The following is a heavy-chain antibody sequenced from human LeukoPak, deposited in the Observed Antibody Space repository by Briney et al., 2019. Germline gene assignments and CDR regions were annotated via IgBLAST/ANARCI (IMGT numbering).Heavy chain of an antibody. J-gene: IGHJ2*01. CDR1: GFTFSSYD. Sequence: PGGSLRPSCTASGFTFSSYDMSWVRQAPGKGLEWVSSITTITGDTYYTDSVKGRFTISRDNSKNTIYLQMNSLRAEDTALYYCAKAINTYWYFDLWGRGTLVTVSS. V-gene: IGHV3-23*01. CDR3: AKAINTYWYFDL. CDR2: ITTITGDT. D-gene: IGHD3-9*01.